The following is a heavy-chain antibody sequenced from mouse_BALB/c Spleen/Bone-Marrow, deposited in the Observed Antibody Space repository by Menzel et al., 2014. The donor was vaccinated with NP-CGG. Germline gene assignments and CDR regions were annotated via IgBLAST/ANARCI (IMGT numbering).Heavy chain of an antibody. CDR1: GYTFTSFT. D-gene: IGHD1-1*01. Sequence: QVHVKQSAPELARPGASVKMSCKASGYTFTSFTIQWIKQRPGQGLEWIGYINPTRGYTDYNQKFKDRTTLTADKSSSTTYMQLTSLTSEDSAVYYCAREATYYAYFDYWGQGTALAASS. CDR2: INPTRGYT. CDR3: AREATYYAYFDY. J-gene: IGHJ2*01. V-gene: IGHV1-4*02.